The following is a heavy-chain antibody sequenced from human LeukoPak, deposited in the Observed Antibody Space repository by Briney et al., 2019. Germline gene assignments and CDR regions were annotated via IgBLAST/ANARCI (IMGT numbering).Heavy chain of an antibody. CDR3: ARGYDYVPVGYYYYGMDV. Sequence: GASVKVSCKASGYTFISYNINWVRQAPGQGLEWMGWMNPNTGNTGSARKFRGRVSMTRDTSINTAYMELSGLESEDTAVYYCARGYDYVPVGYYYYGMDVWGQGTTVTVSS. J-gene: IGHJ6*02. CDR2: MNPNTGNT. V-gene: IGHV1-8*02. CDR1: GYTFISYN. D-gene: IGHD3-16*01.